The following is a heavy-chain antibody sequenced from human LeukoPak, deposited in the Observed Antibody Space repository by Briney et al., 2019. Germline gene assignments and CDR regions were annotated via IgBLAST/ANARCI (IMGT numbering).Heavy chain of an antibody. D-gene: IGHD2-2*02. CDR1: GYTFASYD. J-gene: IGHJ6*02. V-gene: IGHV1-8*01. Sequence: ASVKVAWKASGYTFASYDINWVRQATGQVLEWMGWMNPNSGNTGYAQKFQGRVTMTRNTSISTAYMELSSLRSEDTAVYYCARGSVVPAAIIDYGMDVWGQGTTVTVSS. CDR3: ARGSVVPAAIIDYGMDV. CDR2: MNPNSGNT.